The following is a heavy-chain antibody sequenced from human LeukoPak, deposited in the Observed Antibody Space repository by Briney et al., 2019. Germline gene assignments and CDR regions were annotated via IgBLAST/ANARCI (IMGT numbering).Heavy chain of an antibody. Sequence: SETLSLTCAVYGGSFSGYYWSWIRQPPGKGLEWIGEINHSGSTNYNPSLKSRVTISVDTSKNQFSLKLSSVTAADTAVYYCARDLIPISGFDPWGQGTLVTVSS. CDR2: INHSGST. J-gene: IGHJ5*02. CDR3: ARDLIPISGFDP. V-gene: IGHV4-34*01. D-gene: IGHD3-9*01. CDR1: GGSFSGYY.